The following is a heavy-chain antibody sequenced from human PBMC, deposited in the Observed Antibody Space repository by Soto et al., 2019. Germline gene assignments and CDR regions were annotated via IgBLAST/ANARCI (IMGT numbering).Heavy chain of an antibody. Sequence: QVQLQESGPGLVTPSETLSLTCTVSGDSVSSGSYFWSWVRQAPGKGLEWIAYIQSSGNTNYNPSLKSRVTISTDTSKNHFSLNLSSVTAADTAVYYCVRTNSRGQWAAWYWVQGTLVTVSS. J-gene: IGHJ4*02. CDR3: VRTNSRGQWAAWY. V-gene: IGHV4-61*03. D-gene: IGHD3-22*01. CDR1: GDSVSSGSYF. CDR2: IQSSGNT.